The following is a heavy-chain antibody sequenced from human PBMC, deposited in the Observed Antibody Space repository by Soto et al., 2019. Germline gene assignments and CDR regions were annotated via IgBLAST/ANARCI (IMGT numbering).Heavy chain of an antibody. J-gene: IGHJ6*02. CDR1: GYTFTSYY. D-gene: IGHD3-10*01. CDR2: INPSGGST. CDR3: ARDGSDTWNYYYGLDV. V-gene: IGHV1-46*01. Sequence: ASVKVSCKASGYTFTSYYMHWVRQAPGQGLEWMGIINPSGGSTSYAQKFQGRVTMTRDTSTSTVYMELSSLRSDDTAVYFCARDGSDTWNYYYGLDVWGQGTTVTVSS.